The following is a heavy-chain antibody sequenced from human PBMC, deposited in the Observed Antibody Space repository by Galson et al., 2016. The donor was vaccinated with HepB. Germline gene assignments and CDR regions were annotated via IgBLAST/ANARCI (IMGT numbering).Heavy chain of an antibody. CDR3: AKGAYSLPENFQH. CDR2: IGGRGGPT. D-gene: IGHD2-15*01. V-gene: IGHV3-23*01. J-gene: IGHJ1*01. Sequence: SLRLSCAASGFTFSSYAMNWVRQPPGKGLEWVSSIGGRGGPTYYPDSLKGRFTISGDNSKSTLYLKMNSLRAENTAVYYCAKGAYSLPENFQHWGQGTLVTVPS. CDR1: GFTFSSYA.